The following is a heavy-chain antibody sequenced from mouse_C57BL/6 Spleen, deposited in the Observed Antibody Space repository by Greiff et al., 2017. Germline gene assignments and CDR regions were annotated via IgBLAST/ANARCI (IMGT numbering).Heavy chain of an antibody. J-gene: IGHJ4*01. V-gene: IGHV2-2*01. CDR3: ARKYGYYDYYAMDY. CDR2: IWSGGST. Sequence: VKLMESGPGLVQPSQSLSITCTVSGFSLTSYGVHWVRQSPGKGLEWLGVIWSGGSTDYNAAFISRLSISKDNSKSQVFFKMNSLQADDTAIYYCARKYGYYDYYAMDYWGQGTSVTVSS. CDR1: GFSLTSYG. D-gene: IGHD2-3*01.